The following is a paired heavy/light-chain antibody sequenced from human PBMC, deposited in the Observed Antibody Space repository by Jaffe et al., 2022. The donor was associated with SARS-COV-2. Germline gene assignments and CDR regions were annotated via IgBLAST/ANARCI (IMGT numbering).Heavy chain of an antibody. V-gene: IGHV3-15*01. CDR1: GFTISNAW. Sequence: VQLVESGGGLVKPGGSLRLSCAASGFTISNAWMGWVRQAPGKGLEWVGRLRSKADGGTIDYAAPVKGRFSISRDDSKNTLSLQMNSLKTEDAGLYYCTTDWGVQYLPLFAYWGQGTLVTVSS. CDR2: LRSKADGGTI. CDR3: TTDWGVQYLPLFAY. J-gene: IGHJ4*02. D-gene: IGHD4-4*01.
Light chain of an antibody. Sequence: DIQLTQSPSSLSASIGDRVSITCRASQTIYSSLSWYQQKPGKAPELLIFGASRMQGGVPSRFSGSGSGTDFTLTISNLQPEDFATYYCQQSHNTPPYTFGQGTKLEIK. CDR2: GAS. CDR3: QQSHNTPPYT. J-gene: IGKJ2*01. CDR1: QTIYSS. V-gene: IGKV1-39*01.